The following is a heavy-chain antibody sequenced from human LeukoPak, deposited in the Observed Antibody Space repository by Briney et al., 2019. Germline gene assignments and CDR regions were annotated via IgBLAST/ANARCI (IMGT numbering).Heavy chain of an antibody. D-gene: IGHD2-2*02. J-gene: IGHJ6*02. CDR2: IWYDGSNK. CDR3: ARDQDSACSSTSCYKSRGYGMDV. V-gene: IGHV3-33*01. CDR1: GFTFSSYG. Sequence: GGSLRLSCAASGFTFSSYGMHWVRQAPGKGLEWVAVIWYDGSNKYYADSVKGRFTISRDNSKNTLYLQMNSLRAEDTAVYYCARDQDSACSSTSCYKSRGYGMDVRGQGTTVTVSS.